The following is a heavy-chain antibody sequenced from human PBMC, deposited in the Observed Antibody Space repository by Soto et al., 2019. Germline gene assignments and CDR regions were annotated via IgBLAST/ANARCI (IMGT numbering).Heavy chain of an antibody. CDR1: GGSISSGDYY. CDR3: ARDRGGYCSSTSCYNNYYYGMDV. Sequence: SETLSLTCTVSGGSISSGDYYWSWIRQPPGKGLEWIGYIYYSGSTYYNPSLKSRVTISVDTSKNQFSLKLSSVTAADTAVYYCARDRGGYCSSTSCYNNYYYGMDVWGQGTTVTVSS. D-gene: IGHD2-2*02. J-gene: IGHJ6*02. CDR2: IYYSGST. V-gene: IGHV4-30-4*01.